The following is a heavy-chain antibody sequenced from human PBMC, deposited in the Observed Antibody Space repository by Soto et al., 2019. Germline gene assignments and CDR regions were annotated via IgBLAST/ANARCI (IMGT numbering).Heavy chain of an antibody. CDR2: IYYSGRT. Sequence: QVQLQESGPGLVKPSQTLSLTCTVSGGSISSGGYYWSWIRQHPGKGLEWIGYIYYSGRTYYNPSLKSRVTISVDTAKNQFSLKLSSVTAADTAVYYCARLTQYDILTGYPNDGMDVWGQGTTVTVSS. CDR1: GGSISSGGYY. CDR3: ARLTQYDILTGYPNDGMDV. J-gene: IGHJ6*02. V-gene: IGHV4-31*03. D-gene: IGHD3-9*01.